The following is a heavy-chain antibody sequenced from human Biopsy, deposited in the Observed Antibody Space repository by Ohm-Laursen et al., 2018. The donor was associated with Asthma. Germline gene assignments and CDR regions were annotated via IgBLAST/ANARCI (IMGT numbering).Heavy chain of an antibody. CDR2: VSSDGHNK. CDR3: ARQSGQDYGDSSGFDI. J-gene: IGHJ3*02. V-gene: IGHV3-30*03. D-gene: IGHD3-22*01. CDR1: GFVFSQCG. Sequence: SSLRLSCAALGFVFSQCGMHWVRQGPGKGLEWVALVSSDGHNKYYEDSVKGRFTISRDNSRNRLYLQINRLTVEDSAVYFCARQSGQDYGDSSGFDIWGQGTKVAVSS.